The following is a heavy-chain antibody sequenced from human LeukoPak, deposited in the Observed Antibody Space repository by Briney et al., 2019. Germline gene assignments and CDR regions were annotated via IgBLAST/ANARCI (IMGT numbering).Heavy chain of an antibody. CDR2: ISHGGST. V-gene: IGHV4-59*08. CDR1: GGSISSYY. Sequence: PSETLSLTCTVSGGSISSYYWSWIRQPPGKGLEWIGYISHGGSTNYNPSLKSRVTISLDTSKSQFSLRLSSVTAADTAVYYCARGVCTSSSCYAGDYGMDVWGQGTTVTVS. D-gene: IGHD2-2*01. J-gene: IGHJ6*02. CDR3: ARGVCTSSSCYAGDYGMDV.